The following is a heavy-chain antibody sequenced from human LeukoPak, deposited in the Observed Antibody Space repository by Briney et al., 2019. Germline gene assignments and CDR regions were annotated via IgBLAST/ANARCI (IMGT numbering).Heavy chain of an antibody. CDR2: IYHSGST. CDR1: GYSISSGYC. CDR3: ARSDYGDFTTYYFDY. Sequence: SETLSLTCAVSGYSISSGYCWGWIRQPPGKGLEWIGSIYHSGSTYYNPSLKSRVTISVGTSKNQFSLKLSSVTAADTAVYYCARSDYGDFTTYYFDYWGQGTLVTVSS. J-gene: IGHJ4*02. D-gene: IGHD4-17*01. V-gene: IGHV4-38-2*01.